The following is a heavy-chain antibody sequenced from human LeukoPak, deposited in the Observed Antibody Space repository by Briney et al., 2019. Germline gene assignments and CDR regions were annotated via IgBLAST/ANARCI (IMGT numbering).Heavy chain of an antibody. CDR2: IYYSGIT. CDR3: ARAPWESYYNSYFDY. V-gene: IGHV4-61*01. J-gene: IGHJ4*02. D-gene: IGHD3-10*01. Sequence: PSETLSLTCTVSGDSVSSGSYYWGWIRQPPGKGLEWIGYIYYSGITNYNPSLKSRATISVDTSKNQFSLKLSSVTAADTAVYYCARAPWESYYNSYFDYWGQGTLVTVSS. CDR1: GDSVSSGSYY.